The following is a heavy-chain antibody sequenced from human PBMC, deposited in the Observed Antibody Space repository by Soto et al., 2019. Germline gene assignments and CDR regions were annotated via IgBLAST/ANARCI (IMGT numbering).Heavy chain of an antibody. CDR1: GFTFDDYA. Sequence: EVQLVESGGGLVQPGRSLRLSCAASGFTFDDYAMHWVRQAPGKGVEWVSGIRWNSGTIGYAESVKGRFTISRDNAKNSLYLQINSLRPEDTALYYCATGHWSGESYYFGMDVWGQGTTVTVS. D-gene: IGHD2-15*01. V-gene: IGHV3-9*01. CDR2: IRWNSGTI. J-gene: IGHJ6*02. CDR3: ATGHWSGESYYFGMDV.